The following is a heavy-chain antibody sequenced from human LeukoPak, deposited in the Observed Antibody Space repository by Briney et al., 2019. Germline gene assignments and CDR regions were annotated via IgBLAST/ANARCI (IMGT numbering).Heavy chain of an antibody. D-gene: IGHD5-18*01. V-gene: IGHV4-30-2*01. J-gene: IGHJ4*02. CDR3: ARVDTAMGYYFDY. CDR2: IYHSGST. Sequence: SETLSLTCAVSGGSISSGGYSWSWIRQPPGKGLEWIEYIYHSGSTYYNPSLKSRVTISVDRSKNQFSLKLSSVTAADTAVYYCARVDTAMGYYFDYWGQGTLVIVSS. CDR1: GGSISSGGYS.